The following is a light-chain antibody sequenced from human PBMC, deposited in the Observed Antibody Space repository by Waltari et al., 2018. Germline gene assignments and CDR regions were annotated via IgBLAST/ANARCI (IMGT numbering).Light chain of an antibody. J-gene: IGKJ2*01. V-gene: IGKV1-8*01. CDR1: PGISSY. CDR3: QQYYSYQYT. Sequence: AIRMTQSPSSLSASPGVSATITRRASPGISSYLAWYQQKPGKAPKLLIYAASTLQSGVPSRFSGSGSGTDFTLTISCLQSEDFATYYCQQYYSYQYTFGQGTKLEIK. CDR2: AAS.